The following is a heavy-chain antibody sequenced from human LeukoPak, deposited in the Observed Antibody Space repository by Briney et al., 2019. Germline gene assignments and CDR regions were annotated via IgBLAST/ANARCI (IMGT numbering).Heavy chain of an antibody. CDR2: INHSGST. D-gene: IGHD4-23*01. CDR1: GGSFSGYY. V-gene: IGHV4-34*01. Sequence: SETLSLTCAVYGGSFSGYYWSWVRQPPGKGLEWIGEINHSGSTNYNPSLKSRVTISVDTSKNQFSLKLSSVTAADTAVYYCARDRYYGGRTLTWSAFDIWGQGTMVTVSS. J-gene: IGHJ3*02. CDR3: ARDRYYGGRTLTWSAFDI.